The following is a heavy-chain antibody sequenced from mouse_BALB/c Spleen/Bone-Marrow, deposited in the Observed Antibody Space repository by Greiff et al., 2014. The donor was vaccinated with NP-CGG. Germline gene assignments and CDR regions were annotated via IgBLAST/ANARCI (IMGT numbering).Heavy chain of an antibody. CDR1: GFNIKDTY. CDR2: IDPANGNT. V-gene: IGHV14-3*02. J-gene: IGHJ3*01. Sequence: DVHLVESGAELVKPGASVKLSCTASGFNIKDTYMHWVKQRPEQGLEWIGRIDPANGNTKCDPKFQGKATITADTSSNTAYLQLSSLTSEDTAVYYCARGSDGFAYWGQGTLVTVSA. CDR3: ARGSDGFAY.